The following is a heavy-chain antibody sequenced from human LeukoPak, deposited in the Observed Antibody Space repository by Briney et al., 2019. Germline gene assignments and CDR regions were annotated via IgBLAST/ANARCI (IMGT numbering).Heavy chain of an antibody. V-gene: IGHV5-51*01. CDR2: IYPGDSDN. Sequence: GESLKISCKGSGYTFTSNWIAWVRRMPGKGLEWMGIIYPGDSDNRYSPSFQGQVTISADKSISTAYLQWISLKASDTAMYYCARSGNGWAFDYWGQGTLVTVSS. D-gene: IGHD6-19*01. CDR1: GYTFTSNW. J-gene: IGHJ4*02. CDR3: ARSGNGWAFDY.